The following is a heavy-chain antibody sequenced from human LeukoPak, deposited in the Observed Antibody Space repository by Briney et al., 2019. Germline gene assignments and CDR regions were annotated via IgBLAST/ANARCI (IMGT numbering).Heavy chain of an antibody. CDR3: TRNYYGSGSYSGSGY. V-gene: IGHV3-53*01. CDR1: GFTVSSNY. D-gene: IGHD3-10*01. Sequence: SGGSLRLSCAASGFTVSSNYMSWVRQAPGKGLEWGSVIYSGGSTYYADSVKGRFTISRDNSKNTLYLQMNSLRAEDTCVYYCTRNYYGSGSYSGSGYWGQGTLVTVSS. J-gene: IGHJ4*02. CDR2: IYSGGST.